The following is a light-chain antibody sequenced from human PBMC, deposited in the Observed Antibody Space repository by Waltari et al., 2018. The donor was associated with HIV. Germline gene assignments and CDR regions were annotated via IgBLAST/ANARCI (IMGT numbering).Light chain of an antibody. Sequence: SSDLTQDPAVSVALGQTVRIQCQGDSLRRYSANWYQQKPGQAPVVVMYGKDNRPSGIPDRFSGSSSGNTGSLTITGAQAEDEAVYYCDSRDTNDKHHVFGTGTKVTV. CDR2: GKD. J-gene: IGLJ1*01. CDR3: DSRDTNDKHHV. V-gene: IGLV3-19*01. CDR1: SLRRYS.